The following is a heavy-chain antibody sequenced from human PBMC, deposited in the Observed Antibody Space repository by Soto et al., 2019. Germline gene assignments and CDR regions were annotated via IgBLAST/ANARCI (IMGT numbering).Heavy chain of an antibody. V-gene: IGHV3-33*01. Sequence: QVQLVESGGGVVQPGRSLRLSCAASGFTFSSYGMHWVRQAPGKGLEWVAVIWYDGSNKYYADSVKGRFTISRDNSKNTLYLQMNSLRAEDTAVYYCARARYCSGGSCYYDYYFDYWGQGTLVTVSS. D-gene: IGHD2-15*01. J-gene: IGHJ4*02. CDR2: IWYDGSNK. CDR3: ARARYCSGGSCYYDYYFDY. CDR1: GFTFSSYG.